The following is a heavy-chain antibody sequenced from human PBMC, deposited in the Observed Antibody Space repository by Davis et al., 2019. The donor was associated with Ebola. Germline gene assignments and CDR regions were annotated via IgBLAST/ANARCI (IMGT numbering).Heavy chain of an antibody. CDR2: INHNGDI. CDR3: ARGMAGSGSLYYVDF. J-gene: IGHJ4*02. CDR1: DGSFTGYF. Sequence: SQTLSLTCGVFDGSFTGYFWNWIRQSPGKGLEWIAEINHNGDINYNPSLQSRVTLSVDTAKNHFSLKLASVTAADRAVYFCARGMAGSGSLYYVDFWGQGTLVSVSS. V-gene: IGHV4-34*01. D-gene: IGHD3-10*01.